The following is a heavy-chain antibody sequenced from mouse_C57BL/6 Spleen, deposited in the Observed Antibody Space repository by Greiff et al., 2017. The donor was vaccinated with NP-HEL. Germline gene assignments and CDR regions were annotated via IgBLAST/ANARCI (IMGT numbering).Heavy chain of an antibody. CDR1: GYTFTSYW. CDR3: ARRGTYYSSYLFAY. Sequence: QVQLQQPGAELVMPGASVKLSCKASGYTFTSYWMHWVKQRPGQGLEWIGEIDPSDSDTNYNQKFKGKSTLTVDKSSSTAYMQLSSLTSEDSAVYYWARRGTYYSSYLFAYWGQGTLVTVSA. D-gene: IGHD2-5*01. V-gene: IGHV1-69*01. CDR2: IDPSDSDT. J-gene: IGHJ3*01.